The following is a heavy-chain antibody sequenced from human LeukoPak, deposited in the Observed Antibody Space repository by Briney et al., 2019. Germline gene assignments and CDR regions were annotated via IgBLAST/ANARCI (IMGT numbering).Heavy chain of an antibody. CDR1: GFTFSSYA. D-gene: IGHD6-13*01. Sequence: GVLRLSCAASGFTFSSYAMSWVRQAPGKGLEWVSAISGNGGYTYYADSVKGRFTISRDNSKNTLYLQMNSLRAEDTAVYYCAKDPYSSAWFSRDWFDPWGQGTLVTVSS. V-gene: IGHV3-23*01. CDR3: AKDPYSSAWFSRDWFDP. CDR2: ISGNGGYT. J-gene: IGHJ5*02.